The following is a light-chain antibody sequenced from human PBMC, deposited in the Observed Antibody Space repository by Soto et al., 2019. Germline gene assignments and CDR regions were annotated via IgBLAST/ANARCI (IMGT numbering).Light chain of an antibody. V-gene: IGLV2-14*01. CDR2: EVN. CDR3: TSHTTSDTVI. J-gene: IGLJ2*01. CDR1: SSDIGTSNS. Sequence: QSALTQPASVSGSPGQSITISCTGTSSDIGTSNSVSWYQQQPGKAPKLMIYEVNNRPSGVSTRFSGSKSGNAASLTISGLRGEDEADYCCTSHTTSDTVIFGGGTKLTVL.